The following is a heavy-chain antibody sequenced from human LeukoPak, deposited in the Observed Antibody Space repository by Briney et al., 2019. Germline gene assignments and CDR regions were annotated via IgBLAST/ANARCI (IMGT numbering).Heavy chain of an antibody. CDR2: INTNTGNT. J-gene: IGHJ6*03. Sequence: ASVKVSCKASGHTFTNYAMNWVRQAPGQGLEWMGWINTNTGNTRYAQGFTGRFVFSLDTSASTAYLQISSLKAEDTAMYYCARGPARYSYGTYHYYYYMDVWGKGTTVTVSS. V-gene: IGHV7-4-1*02. CDR3: ARGPARYSYGTYHYYYYMDV. CDR1: GHTFTNYA. D-gene: IGHD5-18*01.